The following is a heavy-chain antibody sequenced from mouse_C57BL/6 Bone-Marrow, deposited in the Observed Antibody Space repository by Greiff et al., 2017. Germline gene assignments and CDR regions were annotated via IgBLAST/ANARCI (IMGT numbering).Heavy chain of an antibody. Sequence: EVQGVESGGGLVKPGGSLKLSCAASGFTFSSYAMSWVRQTPEKRLEWVATISDGGSYTYYPDNVKGRFTISRDNAKNNLYLQMSHLKSEDTAMYYCARGLFITPWDYWGQGTSVTVSS. J-gene: IGHJ4*01. V-gene: IGHV5-4*01. D-gene: IGHD1-1*01. CDR1: GFTFSSYA. CDR3: ARGLFITPWDY. CDR2: ISDGGSYT.